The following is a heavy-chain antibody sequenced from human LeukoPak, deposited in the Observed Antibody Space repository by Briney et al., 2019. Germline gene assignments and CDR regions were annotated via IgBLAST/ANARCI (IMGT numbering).Heavy chain of an antibody. J-gene: IGHJ4*02. CDR2: INPNSGGT. Sequence: ASVKVSCKASGYTFTGYYMHWVRQAPGQGLEWMGRINPNSGGTNYAQKFQGRVTMTRDTSISTAYMELSRLRSDDTAVYCCAGSTTGTIDFDYWGQGTLVTVSS. V-gene: IGHV1-2*06. CDR1: GYTFTGYY. CDR3: AGSTTGTIDFDY. D-gene: IGHD1-1*01.